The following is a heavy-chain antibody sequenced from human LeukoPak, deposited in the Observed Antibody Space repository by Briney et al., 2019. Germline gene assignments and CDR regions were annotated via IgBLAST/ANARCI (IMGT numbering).Heavy chain of an antibody. CDR3: ASQLERDAFDI. J-gene: IGHJ3*02. Sequence: ASVKVSCKASGYTFTSYGISWVRQAPGQGLEWMRWISAYNGNTNYAQKLQGRVTMTTDTSTSTAYMELSSLRSEDTAVYYCASQLERDAFDIWGQGTMVTVSS. V-gene: IGHV1-18*01. D-gene: IGHD1-1*01. CDR2: ISAYNGNT. CDR1: GYTFTSYG.